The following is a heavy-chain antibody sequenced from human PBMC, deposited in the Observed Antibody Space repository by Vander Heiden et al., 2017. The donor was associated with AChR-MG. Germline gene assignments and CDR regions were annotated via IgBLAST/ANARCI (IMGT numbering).Heavy chain of an antibody. Sequence: QVQLVESGGGVVQPGGSLRLSCAASGFTFSSYGMHGVRQAPGKGLEWVAFIRDDGSNKYYADSVKGRFTIARDNSKNTLYLQRNSLRAEDTAVYYCAKGGDGYNSGPGDYYYGMDVWGQGTTVTVSS. V-gene: IGHV3-30*02. D-gene: IGHD5-12*01. CDR3: AKGGDGYNSGPGDYYYGMDV. CDR1: GFTFSSYG. CDR2: IRDDGSNK. J-gene: IGHJ6*02.